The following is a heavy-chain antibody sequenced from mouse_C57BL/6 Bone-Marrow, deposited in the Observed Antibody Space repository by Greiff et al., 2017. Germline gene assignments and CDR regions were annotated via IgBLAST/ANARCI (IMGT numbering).Heavy chain of an antibody. D-gene: IGHD1-1*01. CDR1: GYTFTSYW. J-gene: IGHJ3*01. CDR2: IDPSDSYT. Sequence: QVQLQQPGAELVKPGASVKLSCKASGYTFTSYWMQWVKQRPGQGLEWIGEIDPSDSYTNYNQQFKGKATLTVDTSSSTAYMQFSNLASEDSAVYYCARSDYYGSRGFAYWGQGTLVTVSA. CDR3: ARSDYYGSRGFAY. V-gene: IGHV1-50*01.